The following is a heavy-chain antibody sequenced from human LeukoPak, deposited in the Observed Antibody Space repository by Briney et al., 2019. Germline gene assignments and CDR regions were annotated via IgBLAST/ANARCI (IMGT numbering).Heavy chain of an antibody. Sequence: SETLSLTCTVSGGSISSYYWSWIRQPAGKGLEWIGQVYTNGGTNYNPSLKSRVTMSVDTSKNQFSLKLSSLTAADTAVYYCARESSSSEYYYYYYIDVWGKGTSVTVSS. V-gene: IGHV4-4*07. D-gene: IGHD6-6*01. CDR1: GGSISSYY. J-gene: IGHJ6*03. CDR3: ARESSSSEYYYYYYIDV. CDR2: VYTNGGT.